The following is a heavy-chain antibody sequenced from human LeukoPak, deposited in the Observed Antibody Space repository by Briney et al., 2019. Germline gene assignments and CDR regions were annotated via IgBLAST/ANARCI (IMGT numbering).Heavy chain of an antibody. V-gene: IGHV4-59*01. Sequence: SETLSLTCTVSGGSISSYYWSWIRQPPGKGLEWIGYIYYSGSTNYNPSLKSRVTISVDTSKNQFSLKLSSVTAADTAVYYCARATSDYYDSGAYYYYFDYWGQGTLVTVSS. CDR2: IYYSGST. J-gene: IGHJ4*02. D-gene: IGHD3-22*01. CDR3: ARATSDYYDSGAYYYYFDY. CDR1: GGSISSYY.